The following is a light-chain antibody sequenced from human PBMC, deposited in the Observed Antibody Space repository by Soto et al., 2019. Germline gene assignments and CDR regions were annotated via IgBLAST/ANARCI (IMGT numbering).Light chain of an antibody. Sequence: QSALTQPRSVSGSPGQSVTISCTGTSSDVGGYNYVSWYQQHPGKAPKVMIYDVSKRPSGVPDRFSGSKSGNTASLTISGLQAEDEADYYCCSYANSYSLYVLGTGTKVTVL. CDR2: DVS. J-gene: IGLJ1*01. V-gene: IGLV2-11*01. CDR1: SSDVGGYNY. CDR3: CSYANSYSLYV.